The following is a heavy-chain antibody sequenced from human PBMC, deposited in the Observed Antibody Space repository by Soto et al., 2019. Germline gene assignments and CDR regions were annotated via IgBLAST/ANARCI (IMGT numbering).Heavy chain of an antibody. Sequence: QVQLVQSGAEVKKPGASVKVSCKASGYTFTSYDINWVRQATGQGLEWMGWMNPNSGNTGYAQKCQGRXTXTXXTSISTAYMELSSLRSEDTAVYYCAREYSSGWSKDWGQGTLVTVSS. CDR3: AREYSSGWSKD. J-gene: IGHJ4*02. D-gene: IGHD6-19*01. CDR1: GYTFTSYD. CDR2: MNPNSGNT. V-gene: IGHV1-8*01.